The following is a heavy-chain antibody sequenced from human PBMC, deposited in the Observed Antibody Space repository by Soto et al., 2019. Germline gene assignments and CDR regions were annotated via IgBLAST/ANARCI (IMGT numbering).Heavy chain of an antibody. V-gene: IGHV4-30-4*01. CDR2: VYYRGSI. CDR1: GGSISRADYY. CDR3: ARMTFTPKWFDS. J-gene: IGHJ5*01. Sequence: QVQLQESGPGLVKPSETLSLTCTVSGGSISRADYYWSWIRQAPGKGLELIGHVYYRGSIYYNPSLESRIRISVDTSKNQFSLKLTSMTAADTAMYFCARMTFTPKWFDSWGQGTLVTVSS.